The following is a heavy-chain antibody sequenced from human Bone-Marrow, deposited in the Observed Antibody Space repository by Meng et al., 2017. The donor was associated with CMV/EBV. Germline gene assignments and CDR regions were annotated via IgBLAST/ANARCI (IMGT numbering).Heavy chain of an antibody. V-gene: IGHV1-69*05. CDR3: ARDGPRIAAAGTWGVDYYYGMDV. CDR1: GGTFSSYA. D-gene: IGHD6-13*01. J-gene: IGHJ6*02. Sequence: SVKVSCKASGGTFSSYAISWVRQAPGQGLEWMGGIIPIFGTANYAQKFQGRVTITTDESTSTAYMELRSLRSEDTAVYYCARDGPRIAAAGTWGVDYYYGMDVWGQGTTVTVSS. CDR2: IIPIFGTA.